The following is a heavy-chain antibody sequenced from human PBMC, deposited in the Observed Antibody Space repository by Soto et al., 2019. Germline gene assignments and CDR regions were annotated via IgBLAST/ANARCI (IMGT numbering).Heavy chain of an antibody. Sequence: QVQLVESGGGLVKPGGSLRLSCAASGFTFSEYYMSWIRQAPGKGLEWISYISTSGSTIYYADSVKGRFTISRDNAKNSLYLQFNSLRAEDTAVYYCARDLYYYASGSSLWYWGQGTLVTVSS. J-gene: IGHJ4*02. CDR1: GFTFSEYY. CDR2: ISTSGSTI. V-gene: IGHV3-11*01. D-gene: IGHD3-10*01. CDR3: ARDLYYYASGSSLWY.